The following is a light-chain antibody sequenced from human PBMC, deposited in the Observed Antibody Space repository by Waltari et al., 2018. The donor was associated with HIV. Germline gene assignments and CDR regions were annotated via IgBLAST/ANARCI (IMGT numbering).Light chain of an antibody. V-gene: IGLV3-19*01. CDR2: DEN. CDR1: SLRNYY. Sequence: SSELTQDPAVSVVLGQTVRITCQGDSLRNYYATWYQQKPGQAPRLVIYDENNRPSGVPDRFSGSSSGNTSSLTITGAQAENEAHYYCGSRDSSINRVVFGGGTGLTVL. J-gene: IGLJ2*01. CDR3: GSRDSSINRVV.